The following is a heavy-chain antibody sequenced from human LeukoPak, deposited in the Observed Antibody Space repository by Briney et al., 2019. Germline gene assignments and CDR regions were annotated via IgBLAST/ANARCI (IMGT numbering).Heavy chain of an antibody. D-gene: IGHD4-17*01. CDR3: AKGPDYGLYYFDY. CDR2: ISDSSSSI. CDR1: GFSFITYN. V-gene: IGHV3-48*01. J-gene: IGHJ4*02. Sequence: GGSLRLSCAASGFSFITYNMNWVRQAPGKGLEWVAYISDSSSSIYYADSVKGRFTISRDNAKNSLYLQMNSLRAEDTAVYYCAKGPDYGLYYFDYWGQGTLVTVSS.